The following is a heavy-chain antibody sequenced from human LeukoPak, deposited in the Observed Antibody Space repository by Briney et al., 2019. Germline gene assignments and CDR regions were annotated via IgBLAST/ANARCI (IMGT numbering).Heavy chain of an antibody. CDR2: IYYSGST. J-gene: IGHJ3*02. CDR1: GGSISSSSYY. Sequence: SETLSLTCAVSGGSISSSSYYWSWIRQPPGKGLEWIGYIYYSGSTNYNPSLKSRVTILVDTSKNLFSLKLSSVTAADTAVYYCARIMGDYYDSSGYYRRSDTFDIWGQGTMVSVSS. D-gene: IGHD3-22*01. CDR3: ARIMGDYYDSSGYYRRSDTFDI. V-gene: IGHV4-61*01.